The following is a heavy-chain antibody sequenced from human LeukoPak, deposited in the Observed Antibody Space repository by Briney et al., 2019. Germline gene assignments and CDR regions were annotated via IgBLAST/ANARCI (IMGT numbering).Heavy chain of an antibody. D-gene: IGHD3-22*01. V-gene: IGHV3-23*01. CDR3: AKDVGNYYDSSGYYSPLYYFDY. CDR2: ISSSGGTT. J-gene: IGHJ4*02. CDR1: GFTFSSSG. Sequence: GGSLRLSCTASGFTFSSSGMSWVRQAPGKGLEWVSSISSSGGTTENEASVGGQFTISRENFKNTVYLQMNSLRAEDTAVYYCAKDVGNYYDSSGYYSPLYYFDYWGQGTLVTVSS.